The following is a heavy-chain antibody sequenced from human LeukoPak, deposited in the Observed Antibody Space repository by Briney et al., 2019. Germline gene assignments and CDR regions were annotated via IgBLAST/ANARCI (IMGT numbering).Heavy chain of an antibody. Sequence: GGPLRLSCVASGFTFSNDGMSWVRQAPGKGLEWVSGISHGGGSTYYADSVKGRFTISRDNSKNTVYLDMHSLRAEDTAVYYCAKIRGDYDILTGYYVMDVWGRGTTVAISS. CDR3: AKIRGDYDILTGYYVMDV. D-gene: IGHD3-9*01. V-gene: IGHV3-23*01. CDR2: ISHGGGST. J-gene: IGHJ6*04. CDR1: GFTFSNDG.